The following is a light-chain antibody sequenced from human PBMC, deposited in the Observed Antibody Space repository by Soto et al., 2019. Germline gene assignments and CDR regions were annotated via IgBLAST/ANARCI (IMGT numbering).Light chain of an antibody. Sequence: QLTQAPSLLSASVGDRVTITGRASPSIGSYLNWYQHKPGEAPKLLIFAADTLKSGVPSRFSGSGFNQEFTLNVTRLQPEDFATYYCQQNYDVPYTFGLGTRVEIK. CDR1: PSIGSY. CDR2: AAD. CDR3: QQNYDVPYT. V-gene: IGKV1-39*01. J-gene: IGKJ2*01.